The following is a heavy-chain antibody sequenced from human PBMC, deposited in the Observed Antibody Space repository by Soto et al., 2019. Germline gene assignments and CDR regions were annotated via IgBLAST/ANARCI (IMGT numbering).Heavy chain of an antibody. V-gene: IGHV1-8*01. D-gene: IGHD3-3*01. CDR1: GYTFTTYD. Sequence: QVPLVQSGAEVKKPGASVKVSCKASGYTFTTYDINWVRQATGRGLEWVGWMNPNGGNTGYAPKFQGRVTMTRNTXXXXXXXXXXXXXXXXXXXXYXARGRPSISAPDPWGQGTLVTVAS. CDR2: MNPNGGNT. J-gene: IGHJ5*02. CDR3: ARGRPSISAPDP.